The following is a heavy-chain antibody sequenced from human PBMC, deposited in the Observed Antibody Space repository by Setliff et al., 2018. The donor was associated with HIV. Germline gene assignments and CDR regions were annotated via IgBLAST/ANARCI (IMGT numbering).Heavy chain of an antibody. CDR2: MNPNNGHT. V-gene: IGHV1-8*02. CDR3: ARGYTNIEMATTYSYYMDV. D-gene: IGHD1-1*01. J-gene: IGHJ6*03. CDR1: GYAFIHYD. Sequence: GASVKVSCKASGYAFIHYDINWVRQAPGQGLEWLGWMNPNNGHTAYAQKFQGRVAMVRDTSTSTAFMEVSSLTFDDTAIYYCARGYTNIEMATTYSYYMDVWGMGTAVTVSS.